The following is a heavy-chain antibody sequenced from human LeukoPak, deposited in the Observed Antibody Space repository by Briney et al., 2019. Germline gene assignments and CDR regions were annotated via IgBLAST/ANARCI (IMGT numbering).Heavy chain of an antibody. J-gene: IGHJ6*02. D-gene: IGHD4-17*01. CDR3: ARPYSRYGDYPADV. Sequence: NPGGSLRLSCAASGFTFSDYYMNWIRQAPGKGLEWVSYISSSGTYTNYADSVKGRFTISRDNAKNSLYLHMNSLRADDTAVYYCARPYSRYGDYPADVWGQGPTVTVSS. CDR1: GFTFSDYY. CDR2: ISSSGTYT. V-gene: IGHV3-11*03.